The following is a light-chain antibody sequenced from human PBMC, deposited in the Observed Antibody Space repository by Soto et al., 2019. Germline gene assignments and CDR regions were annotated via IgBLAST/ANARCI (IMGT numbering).Light chain of an antibody. CDR3: EQYGSSPFT. J-gene: IGKJ2*01. CDR2: DTS. CDR1: QSVRSSS. Sequence: EIVLTQSPGTLSLSPGARATLSCRASQSVRSSSSAWYQQRPGQAPRLLIYDTSIRDTGIPDRFSGSGSGTDFPLTISRLEPEDFAVYYCEQYGSSPFTFGQGTKLEI. V-gene: IGKV3-20*01.